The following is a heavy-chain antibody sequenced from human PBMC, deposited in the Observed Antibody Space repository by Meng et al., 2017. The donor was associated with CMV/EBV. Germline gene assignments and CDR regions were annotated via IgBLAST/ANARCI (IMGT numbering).Heavy chain of an antibody. V-gene: IGHV3-66*02. Sequence: GESLKISCAASGFTVSSNYMSWVRQAPGKGLEWVSVIYSGGSTNYADSVKGRFTISRDNSKNTLYLQMNSLRAEDTAVYYCARKIVDDAFDIWGQGTMVTVSS. J-gene: IGHJ3*02. CDR1: GFTVSSNY. CDR3: ARKIVDDAFDI. CDR2: IYSGGST. D-gene: IGHD2/OR15-2a*01.